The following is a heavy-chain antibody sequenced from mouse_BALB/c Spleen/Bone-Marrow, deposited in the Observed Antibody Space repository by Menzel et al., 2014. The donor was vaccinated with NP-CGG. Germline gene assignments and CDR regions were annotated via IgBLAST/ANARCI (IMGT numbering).Heavy chain of an antibody. CDR3: ARGRTTVVSDY. V-gene: IGHV1-69*02. CDR1: GYTFTNYW. D-gene: IGHD1-1*01. J-gene: IGHJ2*01. CDR2: IEPSDSYT. Sequence: QVQLQPSGAEVVKPGASVKVSCKASGYTFTNYWMQWVKQRPGQGLEWIGEIEPSDSYTNYNQDLKGKATLTVDKSSSTAYMQLSSMTSEDSAVYYCARGRTTVVSDYWGQGTPLSASS.